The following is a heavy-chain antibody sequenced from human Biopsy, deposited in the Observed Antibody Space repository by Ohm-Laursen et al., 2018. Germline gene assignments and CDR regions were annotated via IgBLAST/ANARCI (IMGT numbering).Heavy chain of an antibody. CDR2: IYPGDSDT. CDR1: GCSFTNYW. Sequence: GESLRISCKGSGCSFTNYWIGWVRQMPGKGLEWMGLIYPGDSDTRYSPSFQDQVTISVDKSISTAYVQWNSLKASDTAMYYCAKHGGLGDFWSGYPLAAFDIWGQGTMVTVSS. J-gene: IGHJ3*02. V-gene: IGHV5-51*01. D-gene: IGHD3-3*01. CDR3: AKHGGLGDFWSGYPLAAFDI.